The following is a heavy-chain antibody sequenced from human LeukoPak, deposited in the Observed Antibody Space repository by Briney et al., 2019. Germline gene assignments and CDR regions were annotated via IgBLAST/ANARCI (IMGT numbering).Heavy chain of an antibody. Sequence: ASVKVSCKASGYTFTSYYMHWVRQAPGQGLEWMGIINPSGGSTSYARKFQGRVTMTRDTSTSTVYMELSSLRSEDTAVYYCARDLDGWYGSLAYYFDYWGQGTLVTVSS. CDR2: INPSGGST. D-gene: IGHD6-19*01. CDR3: ARDLDGWYGSLAYYFDY. V-gene: IGHV1-46*01. CDR1: GYTFTSYY. J-gene: IGHJ4*02.